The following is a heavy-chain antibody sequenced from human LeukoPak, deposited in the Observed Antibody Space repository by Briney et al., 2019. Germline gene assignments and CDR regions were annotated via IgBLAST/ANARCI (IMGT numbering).Heavy chain of an antibody. J-gene: IGHJ4*02. CDR3: AREGVYYDILAAYYRPYYFDF. Sequence: SETLSLTCIVSGGSISSTIHNWGWIRQPPGKGLEWIGSIYYSGNTYYNPSLKSRVTISVDTSKNQFSLKLSSVTAADTAVYYCAREGVYYDILAAYYRPYYFDFWGQGTLVTVYS. CDR2: IYYSGNT. V-gene: IGHV4-39*02. CDR1: GGSISSTIHN. D-gene: IGHD3-9*01.